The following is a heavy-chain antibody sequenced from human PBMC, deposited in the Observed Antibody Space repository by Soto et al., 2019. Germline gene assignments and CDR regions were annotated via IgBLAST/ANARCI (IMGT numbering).Heavy chain of an antibody. J-gene: IGHJ4*02. CDR3: ARDKPLRGLTTEDYYFDY. D-gene: IGHD4-17*01. CDR1: GYTFTSYG. V-gene: IGHV1-18*01. Sequence: ASVKVSCKASGYTFTSYGISWVRQAPGQGLEWMGWISAYNGNTNYAQKLQGRVTMTTDTSTSTAYMELRSLRSDDTAVYYCARDKPLRGLTTEDYYFDYWGQGTLVTVSS. CDR2: ISAYNGNT.